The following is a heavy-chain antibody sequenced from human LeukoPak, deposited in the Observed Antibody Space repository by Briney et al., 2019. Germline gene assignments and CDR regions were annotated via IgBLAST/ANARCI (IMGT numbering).Heavy chain of an antibody. V-gene: IGHV1-69*13. CDR1: GGTFSSYA. CDR3: ARESGYSGYDLGFDY. J-gene: IGHJ4*02. CDR2: IIPIFGTA. D-gene: IGHD5-12*01. Sequence: ASVKVSCKASGGTFSSYAISWVRQAPGQGLEWMGGIIPIFGTANYARKFQGRVTITADESTSTAYMELSSLRSEDTAVYYCARESGYSGYDLGFDYWGQGTLVTVSS.